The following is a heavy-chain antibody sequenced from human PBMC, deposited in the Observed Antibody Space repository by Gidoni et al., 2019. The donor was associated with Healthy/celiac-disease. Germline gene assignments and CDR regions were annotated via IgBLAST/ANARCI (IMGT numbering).Heavy chain of an antibody. Sequence: QLQLQESGPGLVKPSETLSLTCTVTGGSISSSSYYWCWLRQPPGKGLEWIGSIHYSGSTYYNPSLKSRVTISVDTSKNQFSLKLSSVTAADTAVYYCARHLDKGSGPNWFDPWGQGTLVTVSS. D-gene: IGHD3-10*01. CDR3: ARHLDKGSGPNWFDP. CDR2: IHYSGST. V-gene: IGHV4-39*01. J-gene: IGHJ5*02. CDR1: GGSISSSSYY.